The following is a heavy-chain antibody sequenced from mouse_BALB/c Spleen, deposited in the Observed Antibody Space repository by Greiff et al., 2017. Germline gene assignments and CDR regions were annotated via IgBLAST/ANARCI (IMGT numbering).Heavy chain of an antibody. J-gene: IGHJ1*01. Sequence: QVQLQQSGPGLVQPSQSLSITCTVSGFSLTSYGVHWVRQSPGKGLEWLGVIWSGGSTDYTAAFISRLSISKDNSKSQVFFKMNSLQANDTAIYYCARLITTVDWYFDVWGAGTTVTVSS. V-gene: IGHV2-2*02. CDR1: GFSLTSYG. CDR3: ARLITTVDWYFDV. D-gene: IGHD1-1*01. CDR2: IWSGGST.